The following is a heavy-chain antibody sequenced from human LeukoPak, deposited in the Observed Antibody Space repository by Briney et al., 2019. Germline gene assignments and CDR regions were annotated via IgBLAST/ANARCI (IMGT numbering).Heavy chain of an antibody. D-gene: IGHD3-22*01. CDR2: IYYSGST. CDR1: DGSISSYY. CDR3: ARLPRDDISGYYPDY. V-gene: IGHV4-59*01. Sequence: SETLSLTCTVSDGSISSYYWSWIRQPPGKGLEWIGYIYYSGSTNYNPSLKSRVTISVDTSKNQFSLKLSSVTAADTAVYYCARLPRDDISGYYPDYWGQGTLVTVSS. J-gene: IGHJ4*02.